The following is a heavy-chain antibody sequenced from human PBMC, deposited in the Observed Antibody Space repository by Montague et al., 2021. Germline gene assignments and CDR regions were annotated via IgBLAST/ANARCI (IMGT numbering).Heavy chain of an antibody. CDR3: ARVHTSGWSGDY. CDR2: ISSTSTNI. CDR1: GFTFSLYS. Sequence: SLRLSCAASGFTFSLYSIHWVRQAPGKGLEWISYISSTSTNIYYADSVRGRFTVSRDNAKNSVSLQMSSLRDEDTAVYFCARVHTSGWSGDYWGQGTLVTVSS. J-gene: IGHJ4*02. D-gene: IGHD6-19*01. V-gene: IGHV3-48*02.